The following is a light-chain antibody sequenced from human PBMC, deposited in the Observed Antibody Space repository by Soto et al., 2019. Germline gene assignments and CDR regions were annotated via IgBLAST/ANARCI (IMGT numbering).Light chain of an antibody. CDR3: QQYNNFWT. Sequence: DIQMTQSPSALSASVGDRVTITCRASQSISSWLAWYQQKPGKAPRLLIYDATYLERGVPSRVSGSGSGTEFTLTISGLQPDDLATYYCQQYNNFWTFGQGTKVEI. CDR2: DAT. V-gene: IGKV1-5*01. J-gene: IGKJ1*01. CDR1: QSISSW.